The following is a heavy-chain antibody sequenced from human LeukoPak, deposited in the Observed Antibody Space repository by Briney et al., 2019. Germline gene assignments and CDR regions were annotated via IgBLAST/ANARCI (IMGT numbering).Heavy chain of an antibody. CDR1: GFTFSSYG. CDR3: ARDMGLLWFGEFS. D-gene: IGHD3-10*01. V-gene: IGHV3-30*02. CDR2: IRHDGSNE. J-gene: IGHJ4*02. Sequence: SGGSLRLYCAASGFTFSSYGIHWVRQAPGKGLEWVAFIRHDGSNEYYADSVKGRFTISRDNSKNTLYLQMNSLRAEDTAVYYCARDMGLLWFGEFSGGQGTLVTVSS.